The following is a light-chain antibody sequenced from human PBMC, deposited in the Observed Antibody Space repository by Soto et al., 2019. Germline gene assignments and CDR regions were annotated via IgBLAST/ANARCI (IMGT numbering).Light chain of an antibody. CDR2: AAS. CDR1: QGISSY. V-gene: IGKV1-9*01. J-gene: IGKJ1*01. CDR3: QKLNSYRT. Sequence: DIQLTQSPSFLSASVGDRVTITCRASQGISSYLAWYQQKPGKAPKLLIYAASTLQSGVPSRFSCSGSGTEFTLTISSLQPEDFATYYCQKLNSYRTFGQGTKVEIK.